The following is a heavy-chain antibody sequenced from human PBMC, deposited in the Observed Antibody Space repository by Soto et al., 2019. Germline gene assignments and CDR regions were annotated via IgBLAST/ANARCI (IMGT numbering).Heavy chain of an antibody. Sequence: SETLSLTCTVSCGSISSCGYYWSWIRQHPGKGLEWIGYIYYSGSTYYNPSLKSRVTISVDTSKMQVSLELSSVTAADTAVYFCARGTPSPLIVRGSRGPWFDPWGQGTLVTVSS. V-gene: IGHV4-30-4*02. D-gene: IGHD1-26*01. CDR3: ARGTPSPLIVRGSRGPWFDP. CDR1: CGSISSCGYY. CDR2: IYYSGST. J-gene: IGHJ5*02.